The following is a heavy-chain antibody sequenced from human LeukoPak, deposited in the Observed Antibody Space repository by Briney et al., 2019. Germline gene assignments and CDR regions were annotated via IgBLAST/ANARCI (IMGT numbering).Heavy chain of an antibody. CDR2: IFSDGNNP. D-gene: IGHD6-6*01. V-gene: IGHV3-30-3*01. CDR1: GFTFSCYA. CDR3: ARVVYDSSSSQDYFES. J-gene: IGHJ4*02. Sequence: GGSLRLSCAASGFTFSCYAMHWVRQAPGKGLEWVAIIFSDGNNPYYAESVRGRFTVSRDNSKNTLYLQLSSLRSEDTAVYYCARVVYDSSSSQDYFESWGQGTLITVSS.